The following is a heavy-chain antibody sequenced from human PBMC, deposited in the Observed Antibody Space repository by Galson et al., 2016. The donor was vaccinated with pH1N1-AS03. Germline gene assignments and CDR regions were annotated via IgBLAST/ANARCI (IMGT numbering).Heavy chain of an antibody. D-gene: IGHD3-16*01. CDR1: GFIFSDYE. J-gene: IGHJ5*01. CDR3: TRDLLGWGRNYDS. Sequence: SLRLSCAGSGFIFSDYEMNWIRQAPGKGPEWISYISHSDEGKFYADSVKGRFSISSDSDQNSLYLEMMSLRAEDTAVYYCTRDLLGWGRNYDSWGQGTLVTVSS. CDR2: ISHSDEGK. V-gene: IGHV3-48*03.